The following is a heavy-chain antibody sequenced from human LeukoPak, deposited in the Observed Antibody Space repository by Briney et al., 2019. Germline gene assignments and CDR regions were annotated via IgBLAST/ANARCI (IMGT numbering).Heavy chain of an antibody. CDR2: INHSGST. Sequence: SETLSLTCAVYGGSFSGYYWSWIRQPPGKGLEWIGEINHSGSTNYNPSLKSRVTISVDTSKNQFSLKLSSVTAADTAVYYCARVVRATIPYYYGMDVWGKGTTVTVSS. V-gene: IGHV4-34*01. J-gene: IGHJ6*04. D-gene: IGHD5-12*01. CDR3: ARVVRATIPYYYGMDV. CDR1: GGSFSGYY.